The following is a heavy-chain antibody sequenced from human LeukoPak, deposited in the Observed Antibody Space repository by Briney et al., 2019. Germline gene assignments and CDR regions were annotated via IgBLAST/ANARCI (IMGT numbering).Heavy chain of an antibody. CDR2: YTGAT. CDR3: ARSRSAYDFLTGYSSDTNWFDP. Sequence: KPSQTLSLTCTVSGGSITIGGYYWSWIRQYPAKGLEWIGYTGATHYNPSLKSRVFISMDMSKNQFSLKLSSVTAADTAVYYCARSRSAYDFLTGYSSDTNWFDPWGQGTLVTVSS. V-gene: IGHV4-31*03. D-gene: IGHD3-9*01. CDR1: GGSITIGGYY. J-gene: IGHJ5*02.